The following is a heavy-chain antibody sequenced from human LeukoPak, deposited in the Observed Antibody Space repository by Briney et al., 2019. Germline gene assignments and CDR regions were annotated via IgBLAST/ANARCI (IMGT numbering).Heavy chain of an antibody. Sequence: SVKVSCKASGGTLWSYAMSWVRQAPGQGLEWMGGIIPMFGTTNYAQKFQGRVTIGADASTNTAYVEVRGLRSEDTAVYYCARATAKGSYYHGMDVWGKGTTVSVSS. CDR1: GGTLWSYA. V-gene: IGHV1-69*13. J-gene: IGHJ6*04. CDR3: ARATAKGSYYHGMDV. D-gene: IGHD2-21*02. CDR2: IIPMFGTT.